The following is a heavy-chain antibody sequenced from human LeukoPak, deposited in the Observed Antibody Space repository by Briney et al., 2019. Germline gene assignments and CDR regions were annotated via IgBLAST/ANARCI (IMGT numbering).Heavy chain of an antibody. CDR2: IYSSGQS. J-gene: IGHJ6*03. CDR1: GGSITSTTDS. Sequence: SETLSLTCAVSGGSITSTTDSWAWIRQSPGKGLEWIGSIYSSGQSYYKVSLRSRVTMSVDTSKDLFSLKLTSVTAADTAVYYFARAPISTAYLHYYSMDVWGKGTMVTVSS. V-gene: IGHV4-39*07. D-gene: IGHD3-16*01. CDR3: ARAPISTAYLHYYSMDV.